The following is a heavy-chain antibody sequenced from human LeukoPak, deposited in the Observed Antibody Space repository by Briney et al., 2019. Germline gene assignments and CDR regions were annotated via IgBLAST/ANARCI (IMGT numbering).Heavy chain of an antibody. D-gene: IGHD3-3*01. V-gene: IGHV1-8*01. CDR1: GYTFTSYD. CDR3: ARGYDFWSGDTWFDP. J-gene: IGHJ5*02. Sequence: ASVKVSCKASGYTFTSYDINWVRQATGQGLEWMGWMNPNSGNTGYAQKFQGRVTMTRNTSKSTAYMELSSLRSEDTAVYYCARGYDFWSGDTWFDPWGQGTLVTVSS. CDR2: MNPNSGNT.